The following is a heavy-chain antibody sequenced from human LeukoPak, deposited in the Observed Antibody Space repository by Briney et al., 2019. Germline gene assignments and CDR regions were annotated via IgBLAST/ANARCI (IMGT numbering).Heavy chain of an antibody. V-gene: IGHV3-48*03. Sequence: PGGSLSLSCAASGFTFSNYYIIWVRQAPGKGREWVSYISTSGGSTNYAASVKGRFTISRDNAKNSLYLQMNSLRAEDTALYYCARRTYVDYWGQGTLVTVSS. D-gene: IGHD3-16*01. J-gene: IGHJ4*02. CDR1: GFTFSNYY. CDR2: ISTSGGST. CDR3: ARRTYVDY.